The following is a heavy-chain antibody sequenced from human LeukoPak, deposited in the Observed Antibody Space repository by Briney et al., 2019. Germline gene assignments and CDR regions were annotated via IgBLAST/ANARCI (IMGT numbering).Heavy chain of an antibody. CDR2: INHSGST. CDR3: ARSEYYYDSSGYIVEYFQH. V-gene: IGHV4-34*01. CDR1: GGSFSGYY. D-gene: IGHD3-22*01. J-gene: IGHJ1*01. Sequence: SETLSLTCAVYGGSFSGYYWSWIRQPPGKGLEWIGEINHSGSTNYNPSLKSRVTISVDTSKNQFSLKLSSVTAADTAVYYCARSEYYYDSSGYIVEYFQHWGQGTLVTVSS.